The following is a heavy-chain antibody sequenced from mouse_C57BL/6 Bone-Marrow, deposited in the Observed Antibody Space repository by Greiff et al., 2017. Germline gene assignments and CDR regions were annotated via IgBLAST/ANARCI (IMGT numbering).Heavy chain of an antibody. J-gene: IGHJ2*01. V-gene: IGHV1-47*01. D-gene: IGHD2-1*01. CDR1: GYTFTTYP. CDR3: ARGGNYGGYYCDY. CDR2: FHPYNDDT. Sequence: VQLQQSWAELVKPGASVTMSCKASGYTFTTYPIEWMKQNPGKSLEWIGNFHPYNDDTKYNEKFQGKATLTVEKSSSTVYLEISRLTSDDSAVYYCARGGNYGGYYCDYWGQGTTLTVSS.